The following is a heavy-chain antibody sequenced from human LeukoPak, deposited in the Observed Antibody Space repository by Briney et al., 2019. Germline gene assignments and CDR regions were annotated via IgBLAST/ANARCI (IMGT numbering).Heavy chain of an antibody. J-gene: IGHJ5*02. CDR2: IYYSGST. V-gene: IGHV4-59*01. D-gene: IGHD4-17*01. Sequence: SETLSLTCTVSGGSISSYYWSWIRQPPGKGLEWIGYIYYSGSTNYNPSLKSRVTISVDTSKNQFSLKLSSVTAANTAVYYCARENDYGDHGWFDPWGQGTLVTVSS. CDR1: GGSISSYY. CDR3: ARENDYGDHGWFDP.